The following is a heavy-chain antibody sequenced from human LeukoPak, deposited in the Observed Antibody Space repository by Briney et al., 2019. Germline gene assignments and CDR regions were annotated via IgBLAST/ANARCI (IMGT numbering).Heavy chain of an antibody. J-gene: IGHJ4*02. CDR2: IWYDGSNK. D-gene: IGHD3-9*01. CDR3: ARDLNVLRYFDWPRY. Sequence: PGGSLRLSCAASGFTFSSYGMHWVRQAPGKGLEWVAVIWYDGSNKYYADSVKGRFTISRDNSKNTLYLQMNSLRAEDTAVYYCARDLNVLRYFDWPRYWGRGTLVTVSS. CDR1: GFTFSSYG. V-gene: IGHV3-33*01.